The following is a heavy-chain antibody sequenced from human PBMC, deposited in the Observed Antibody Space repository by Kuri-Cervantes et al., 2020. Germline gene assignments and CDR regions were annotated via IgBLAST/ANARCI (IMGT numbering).Heavy chain of an antibody. Sequence: GGSLRLSCVASGFNLITYSMSWVRQAPGKGLEWVSYIDSGSYTMCYADSVKGRFTISRDNAKNSLFLQMNGLRDEDTAIYYCARDIYNFDYWGQGTLVTVSS. CDR1: GFNLITYS. CDR3: ARDIYNFDY. V-gene: IGHV3-48*02. J-gene: IGHJ4*02. CDR2: IDSGSYTM. D-gene: IGHD4-11*01.